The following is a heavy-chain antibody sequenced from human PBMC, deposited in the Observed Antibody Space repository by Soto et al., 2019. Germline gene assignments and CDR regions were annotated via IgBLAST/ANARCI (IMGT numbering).Heavy chain of an antibody. CDR1: GGSFSPNY. D-gene: IGHD6-13*01. V-gene: IGHV4-59*01. Sequence: SETLSLTCTVSGGSFSPNYWSWIRQPPGKGLEWIGYIYYGGSTSYNPSLQSRVTISVDTSKNQFSLKLSSVTAADTAVYYCARRYGTVFDYWGKGTLVTVSS. CDR2: IYYGGST. CDR3: ARRYGTVFDY. J-gene: IGHJ4*02.